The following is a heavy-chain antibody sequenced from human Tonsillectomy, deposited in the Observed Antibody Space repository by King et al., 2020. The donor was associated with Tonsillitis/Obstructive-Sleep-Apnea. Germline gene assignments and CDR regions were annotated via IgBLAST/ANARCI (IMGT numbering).Heavy chain of an antibody. D-gene: IGHD3-22*01. J-gene: IGHJ3*02. CDR2: IYYSGST. CDR1: GGSISSYY. Sequence: QMQLQESGPGLVKPSETLSLTCTVSGGSISSYYWSWIRQPPGKGLEWIGYIYYSGSTNYNPSLKSRVTISVDTSKNQFSLKLSSVTAADTAVYYCARDQGYDSSGYYYRDAFDIWGQGTMVTVSS. V-gene: IGHV4-59*01. CDR3: ARDQGYDSSGYYYRDAFDI.